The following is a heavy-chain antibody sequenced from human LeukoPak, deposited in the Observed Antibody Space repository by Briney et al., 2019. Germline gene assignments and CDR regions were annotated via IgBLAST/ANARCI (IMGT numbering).Heavy chain of an antibody. Sequence: SETLSLTCTVSGDSISSYYWSWIRQPPGKGLEWIGYIYYSGGTNYNPSLKSRVTISVDTSKNHFSLKLSSVTAADTAVYYCARDLGSGTYYNFVFDYWGQGTLVTVSS. D-gene: IGHD3-10*01. CDR3: ARDLGSGTYYNFVFDY. V-gene: IGHV4-59*01. CDR1: GDSISSYY. J-gene: IGHJ4*02. CDR2: IYYSGGT.